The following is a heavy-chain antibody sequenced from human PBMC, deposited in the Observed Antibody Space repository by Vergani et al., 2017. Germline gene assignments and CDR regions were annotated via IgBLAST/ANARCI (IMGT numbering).Heavy chain of an antibody. CDR3: AKELEWLRSYFDY. J-gene: IGHJ4*02. CDR1: GFPFSDYG. Sequence: QVQLVESGGGEVQPGRSLRLSCSAAGFPFSDYGVHWVRQAPGKGLEWVSVISYDGNKKNYADSVKGRFTISRDNSKNTLYLQMNSLRAEDTAVYYCAKELEWLRSYFDYWGQGTLVTVSS. CDR2: ISYDGNKK. D-gene: IGHD5-12*01. V-gene: IGHV3-30*18.